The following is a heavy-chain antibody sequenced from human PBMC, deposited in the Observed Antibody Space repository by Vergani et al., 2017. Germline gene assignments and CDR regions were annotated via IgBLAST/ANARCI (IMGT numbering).Heavy chain of an antibody. J-gene: IGHJ3*02. Sequence: MQLLESGGGLVQPGGSLRLSCAASGFSFSDHYMTWIRQAPGKGLEWVSYISNSGNTIEYADSVKGRFSISRENAKSSLFLQMDSLRAEDTGVYYCARDHRDYNNYPGTFDIWGQGSMVTVSS. D-gene: IGHD5-24*01. V-gene: IGHV3-11*01. CDR1: GFSFSDHY. CDR3: ARDHRDYNNYPGTFDI. CDR2: ISNSGNTI.